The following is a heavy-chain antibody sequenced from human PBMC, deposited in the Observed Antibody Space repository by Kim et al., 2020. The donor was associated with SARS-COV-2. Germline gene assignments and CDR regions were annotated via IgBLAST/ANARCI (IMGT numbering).Heavy chain of an antibody. J-gene: IGHJ6*02. D-gene: IGHD3-22*01. V-gene: IGHV3-23*01. Sequence: GRFTISRDNSKSTLYLQMNSLRAEDTAVYYCAKDTGSGYYYFDYYYGMDVWGQGTTVTVSS. CDR3: AKDTGSGYYYFDYYYGMDV.